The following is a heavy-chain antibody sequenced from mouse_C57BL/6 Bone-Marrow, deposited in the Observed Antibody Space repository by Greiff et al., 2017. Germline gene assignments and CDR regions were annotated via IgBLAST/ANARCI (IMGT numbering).Heavy chain of an antibody. J-gene: IGHJ4*01. D-gene: IGHD3-3*01. CDR3: ARRDRYPYYAMDY. Sequence: QVQLKQPGAELVKPGASVKMSCKASGYTFTSYWITWVKQRPGQGLEWIGDIYPGSGSTNYNEKFKSKATLPVDTSSSTAYMQLSSLTSEDSAVYYCARRDRYPYYAMDYWGQGTSVTVSS. CDR2: IYPGSGST. CDR1: GYTFTSYW. V-gene: IGHV1-55*01.